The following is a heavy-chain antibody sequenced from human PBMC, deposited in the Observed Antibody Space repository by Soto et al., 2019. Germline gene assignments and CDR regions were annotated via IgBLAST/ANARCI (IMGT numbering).Heavy chain of an antibody. V-gene: IGHV5-10-1*01. J-gene: IGHJ4*02. Sequence: EVQLVQSGAEVKKPGESLRISCKGSGYSFTSYWISWVRQMPGKCLEWMGRIDPSDSYTNYSPSFQGHVTISADKSISTAYLQWSSLKASDTAMYYCARRQPAAGDNDLTFDYWGQGTLVTVSS. CDR2: IDPSDSYT. D-gene: IGHD6-13*01. CDR3: ARRQPAAGDNDLTFDY. CDR1: GYSFTSYW.